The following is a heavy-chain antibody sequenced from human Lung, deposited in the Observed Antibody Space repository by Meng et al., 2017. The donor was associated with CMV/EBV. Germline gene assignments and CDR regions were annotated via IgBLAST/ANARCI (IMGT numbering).Heavy chain of an antibody. CDR2: IRYDGRNK. Sequence: SCAASGFTFSNYGIHWVRQAPGKGLEWVAFIRYDGRNKAYADSVRGRFTISRDNSKSTLSLQLSRLRPEDTAVYYCAKDLGDSIFEVVLPDQHQDGMDVXGQGTTVTVSS. D-gene: IGHD3-3*01. V-gene: IGHV3-30*02. CDR1: GFTFSNYG. CDR3: AKDLGDSIFEVVLPDQHQDGMDV. J-gene: IGHJ6*02.